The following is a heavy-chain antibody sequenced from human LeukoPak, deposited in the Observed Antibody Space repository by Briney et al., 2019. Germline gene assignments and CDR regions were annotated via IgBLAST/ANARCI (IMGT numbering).Heavy chain of an antibody. J-gene: IGHJ4*02. Sequence: ASVKVSFKASGYPFTRYYMHWGRPAPGQGVEWMGWINPNSGGTNYAQKFQGRVTMTRDTSISTAYMELSRLRSDDTAVYYCARDLVVQGAGWGQGTLVTVSS. CDR3: ARDLVVQGAG. CDR1: GYPFTRYY. D-gene: IGHD2-15*01. V-gene: IGHV1-2*02. CDR2: INPNSGGT.